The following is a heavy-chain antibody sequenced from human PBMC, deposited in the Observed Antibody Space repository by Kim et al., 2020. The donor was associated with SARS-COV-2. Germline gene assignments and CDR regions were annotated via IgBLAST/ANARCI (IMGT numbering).Heavy chain of an antibody. CDR2: IGCKNGDT. CDR1: GYLFSGYY. V-gene: IGHV1-2*02. CDR3: ARVAYDSGGYLTGLLDY. D-gene: IGHD3-22*01. J-gene: IGHJ4*02. Sequence: VSLTFSCKSSGYLFSGYYIHWVRPAPGQGLEWMGWIGCKNGDTNYVQKFQGRVIMTGDASITTASMELSRLRSDDTAMYYCARVAYDSGGYLTGLLDYWGQGALVTVSS.